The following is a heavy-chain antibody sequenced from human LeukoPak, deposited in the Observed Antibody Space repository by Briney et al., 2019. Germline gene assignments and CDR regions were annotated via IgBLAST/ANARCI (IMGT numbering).Heavy chain of an antibody. Sequence: PGGSLRLSCAASGFTFSNAWMSWVRQAPGKGLEWVGRIKSKTDGGTTDYAAPVKGRFTISRDDSKNTLYLQMNSLKTEDTAVYYCTTDHRFSYYDFWSGPFDYWGQGTLVTVSS. V-gene: IGHV3-15*01. J-gene: IGHJ4*02. CDR2: IKSKTDGGTT. D-gene: IGHD3-3*01. CDR1: GFTFSNAW. CDR3: TTDHRFSYYDFWSGPFDY.